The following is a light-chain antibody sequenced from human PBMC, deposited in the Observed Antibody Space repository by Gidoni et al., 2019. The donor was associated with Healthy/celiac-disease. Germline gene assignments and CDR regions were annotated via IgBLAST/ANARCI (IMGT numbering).Light chain of an antibody. CDR2: AAS. Sequence: IQTTQSPSSLSASVGDRVTITCRASQSNSSYLNWYHQKTGKAPKLLLYAASSLQSWVPSRCSGSGSGTDFTLTISSLQPEDFATYYCQQSYSTPWTFGQGTKVEIK. CDR1: QSNSSY. CDR3: QQSYSTPWT. V-gene: IGKV1-39*01. J-gene: IGKJ1*01.